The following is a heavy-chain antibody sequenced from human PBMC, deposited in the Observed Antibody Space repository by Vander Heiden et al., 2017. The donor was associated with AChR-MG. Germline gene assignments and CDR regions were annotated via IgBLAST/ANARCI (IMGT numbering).Heavy chain of an antibody. Sequence: QVHLQESGPGLVKPSETLSLTCTVSDGSISSYYWRWIRQPPGKGLEWIAYIYYSGSTKYNPSLKSRVTISVDPPKNQFSLKLSSVTAADTAVYYCARGSGTWSPDYWGQGALVTVSS. D-gene: IGHD6-13*01. V-gene: IGHV4-59*01. CDR2: IYYSGST. CDR3: ARGSGTWSPDY. CDR1: DGSISSYY. J-gene: IGHJ4*02.